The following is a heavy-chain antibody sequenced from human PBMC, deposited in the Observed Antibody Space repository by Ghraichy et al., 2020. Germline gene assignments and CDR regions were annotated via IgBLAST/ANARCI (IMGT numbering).Heavy chain of an antibody. CDR2: IHYDGNQK. CDR3: TKDFYGGGSSP. CDR1: GFTFSNYG. J-gene: IGHJ5*02. Sequence: GGSLRLSCAASGFTFSNYGMHWVRQAPGKGLEWVAFIHYDGNQKDYADSVKGRFTLSRDNSKNTLSLHLNALRPEDTAVYYCTKDFYGGGSSPWGQGTLVTVSS. D-gene: IGHD2-15*01. V-gene: IGHV3-30*02.